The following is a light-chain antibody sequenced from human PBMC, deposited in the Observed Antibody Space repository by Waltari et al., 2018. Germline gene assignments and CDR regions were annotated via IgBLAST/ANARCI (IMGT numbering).Light chain of an antibody. CDR1: SSDVGGYNY. V-gene: IGLV2-14*01. CDR2: DVS. Sequence: QSALTQPASVSGSPGQSITISCTGTSSDVGGYNYVSWYQQHPGKAPKLMNYDVSNRPSGVSNLFSGSKSGTTASLTISGLQAEDEADYYCSSYTSSSTRVFGTGTKVTVL. J-gene: IGLJ1*01. CDR3: SSYTSSSTRV.